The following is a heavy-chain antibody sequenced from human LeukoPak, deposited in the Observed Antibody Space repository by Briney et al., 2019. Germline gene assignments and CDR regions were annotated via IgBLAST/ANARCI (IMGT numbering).Heavy chain of an antibody. CDR3: ARDPRIAVAGKYFDY. CDR2: IIPIFGTA. CDR1: GGTFSSYA. J-gene: IGHJ4*02. Sequence: SVKVSCTASGGTFSSYAISWVRQAPGQGLEWMGGIIPIFGTANYAQKFQGRVTITADESTSTAYMELSRLRSDDTAVYYCARDPRIAVAGKYFDYWGQGTLVTVSS. V-gene: IGHV1-69*13. D-gene: IGHD6-19*01.